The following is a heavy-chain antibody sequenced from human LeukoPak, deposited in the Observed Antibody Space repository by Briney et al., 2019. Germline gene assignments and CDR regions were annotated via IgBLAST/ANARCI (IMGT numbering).Heavy chain of an antibody. J-gene: IGHJ3*02. D-gene: IGHD4-23*01. CDR1: GFTFSSYS. CDR2: ISSSSSTI. CDR3: AKDNGGDAFDI. Sequence: AGGSLRLSCAASGFTFSSYSMNWVRQAPGKGLEWVSYISSSSSTIYYADSVKGRFTISRDNSKNTLYLQMNSLRAEDTAVYYCAKDNGGDAFDIWGQGTMVTVSS. V-gene: IGHV3-48*01.